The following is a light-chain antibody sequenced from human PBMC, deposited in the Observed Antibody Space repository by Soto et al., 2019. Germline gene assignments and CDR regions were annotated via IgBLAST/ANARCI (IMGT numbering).Light chain of an antibody. CDR3: QQYDNWPPT. J-gene: IGKJ1*01. CDR2: GAS. Sequence: EIVMTQSPATLSVSPGERATLSCRASQSVSSNLAWYQQKPGQAPRLLIYGASTRATGIPARFSGSGSGTEFTLTISSLQSEDFAVYYCQQYDNWPPTFGQGNKVEI. CDR1: QSVSSN. V-gene: IGKV3-15*01.